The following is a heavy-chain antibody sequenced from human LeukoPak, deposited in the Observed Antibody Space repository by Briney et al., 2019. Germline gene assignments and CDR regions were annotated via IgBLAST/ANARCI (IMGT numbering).Heavy chain of an antibody. Sequence: GGSLRLSCAASGFTFSSYDMHWVRQATGKGLEWVSAIGTAGDTYYSGSVKGRFTISRENAKNSLYLQMNSLRAGDTAVYYCARGYCSGGNCYYYFYGMDVWGQGTTVTVSS. V-gene: IGHV3-13*01. CDR3: ARGYCSGGNCYYYFYGMDV. J-gene: IGHJ6*02. CDR2: IGTAGDT. D-gene: IGHD2-15*01. CDR1: GFTFSSYD.